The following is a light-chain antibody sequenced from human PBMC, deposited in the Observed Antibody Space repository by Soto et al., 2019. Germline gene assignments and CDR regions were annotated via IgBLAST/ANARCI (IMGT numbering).Light chain of an antibody. CDR2: EVN. V-gene: IGLV2-8*01. CDR1: SSDVGTYNY. CDR3: SSYAGSNFVV. Sequence: QSVLTQPPSASGSPGQAVTISCTGTSSDVGTYNYVSWFQHHPGKAPKLMIYEVNKRPSGVPDRVSGSKSGNTASLTVSGLQAEDEADYYCSSYAGSNFVVFGGGTKLTVL. J-gene: IGLJ2*01.